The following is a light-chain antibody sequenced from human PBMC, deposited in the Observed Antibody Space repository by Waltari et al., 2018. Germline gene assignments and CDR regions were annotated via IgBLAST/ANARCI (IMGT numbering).Light chain of an antibody. CDR2: YDN. Sequence: SYVLTQPPSVSVAPGATARIACGGNHIEDKLVNWYRQRPGQAPVVVISYDNDRAAGIPERFSGSNSGNTATLTISRVEAGDEADYYCQVWDANTDPGVFGTGTEVTVL. CDR3: QVWDANTDPGV. CDR1: HIEDKL. V-gene: IGLV3-21*01. J-gene: IGLJ1*01.